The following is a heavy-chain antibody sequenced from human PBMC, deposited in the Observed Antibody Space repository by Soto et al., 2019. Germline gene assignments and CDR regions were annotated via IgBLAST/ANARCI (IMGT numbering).Heavy chain of an antibody. CDR3: ARESTAPHGLDV. V-gene: IGHV3-11*06. CDR2: ISTTSTYT. Sequence: GGSLRLSCGGSGFIFSDYYMTWIRQAPGKGLEWLSYISTTSTYTNYADSVKGRFTISRDNAKNSVYLEMNSLRADDTAVYYCARESTAPHGLDVWGQGTTVTVS. J-gene: IGHJ6*02. CDR1: GFIFSDYY.